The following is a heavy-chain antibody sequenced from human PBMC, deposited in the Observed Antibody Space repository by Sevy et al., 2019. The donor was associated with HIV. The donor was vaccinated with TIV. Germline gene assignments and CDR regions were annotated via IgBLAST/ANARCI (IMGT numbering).Heavy chain of an antibody. V-gene: IGHV3-23*01. J-gene: IGHJ2*01. D-gene: IGHD6-13*01. CDR1: GFTFNNYA. CDR2: ISGGGGGT. Sequence: GGSLRLSCAASGFTFNNYAMSWVRQAPGKGLEWKGLEWVSTISGGGGGTYYADSVRGRFTISRDNSKNILYLQVNSLRVEDTAVYYCAKHYIHDIADGWYFDLWGRCTLVTDSS. CDR3: AKHYIHDIADGWYFDL.